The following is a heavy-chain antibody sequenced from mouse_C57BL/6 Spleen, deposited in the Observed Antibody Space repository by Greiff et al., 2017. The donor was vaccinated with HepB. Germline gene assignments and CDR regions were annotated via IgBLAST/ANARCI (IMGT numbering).Heavy chain of an antibody. J-gene: IGHJ3*01. CDR3: ARPMVTTEFAY. CDR1: GFTFSSYG. Sequence: EVQVVESGGDLVKPGGSLKLSCAASGFTFSSYGMSWVRQTPDKRLEWVATISSGGSYTYYPDSVKGRFPISRDNAKNTLYLQMSSLKSEDTAMYYCARPMVTTEFAYWGQGTLVTVSA. D-gene: IGHD2-2*01. CDR2: ISSGGSYT. V-gene: IGHV5-6*01.